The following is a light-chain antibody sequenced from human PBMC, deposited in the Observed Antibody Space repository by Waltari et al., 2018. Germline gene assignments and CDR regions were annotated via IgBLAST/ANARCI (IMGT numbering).Light chain of an antibody. V-gene: IGKV1-9*01. CDR2: AAF. CDR1: QGISSY. CDR3: QQCNTYPLT. J-gene: IGKJ5*01. Sequence: TCRASQGISSYLAWFQQKPGKAPNLLIYAAFTLQSGVPSRFSGSGSGTDFTLTISSLQPEDFATYYCQQCNTYPLTFGQGTRLEIK.